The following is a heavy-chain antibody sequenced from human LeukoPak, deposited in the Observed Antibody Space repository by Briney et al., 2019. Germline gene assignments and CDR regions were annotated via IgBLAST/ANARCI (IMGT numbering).Heavy chain of an antibody. CDR2: ISYSGST. V-gene: IGHV4-59*01. CDR1: GGSISAYY. Sequence: SETLSLTCTVSGGSISAYYWSWIRQPPGKGLEWVGYISYSGSTNYNPSLKSRVTISVDTSKNQFSLKLSSVTAADTAIYYCARDGRAGSLFAYWGQGTLVTVSS. CDR3: ARDGRAGSLFAY. D-gene: IGHD6-19*01. J-gene: IGHJ4*02.